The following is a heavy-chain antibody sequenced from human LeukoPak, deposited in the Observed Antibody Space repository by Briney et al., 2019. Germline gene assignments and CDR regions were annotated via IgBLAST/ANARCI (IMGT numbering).Heavy chain of an antibody. V-gene: IGHV3-48*01. CDR2: ISRSSSTI. D-gene: IGHD1-26*01. CDR1: GFTFSSYS. J-gene: IGHJ4*02. Sequence: GGSLRLSCAASGFTFSSYSMNWVRQAPGKGLEWVSYISRSSSTIYYVDAVKGRFTISRDNAKNSLFLQMNSLRAEDTAVYYSANTTGSGSYGGIVDYWGQGTLVTVSS. CDR3: ANTTGSGSYGGIVDY.